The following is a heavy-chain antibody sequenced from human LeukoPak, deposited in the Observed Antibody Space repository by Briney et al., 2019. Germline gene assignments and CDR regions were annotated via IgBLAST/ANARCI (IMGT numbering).Heavy chain of an antibody. CDR2: INSDGTGT. CDR1: GFTFNIYL. V-gene: IGHV3-74*01. CDR3: ARVEVDYYESSGAIDY. D-gene: IGHD3-22*01. Sequence: PGGALRLSFAASGFTFNIYLMHWVRQAPGEGLVWVSRINSDGTGTTSADSVKGRFTTSRDNAKTTLYLQMKSLRAEDTAVYYCARVEVDYYESSGAIDYWGQGTLVTVSS. J-gene: IGHJ4*02.